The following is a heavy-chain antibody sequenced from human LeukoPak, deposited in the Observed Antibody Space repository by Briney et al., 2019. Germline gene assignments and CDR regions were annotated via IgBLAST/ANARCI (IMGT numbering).Heavy chain of an antibody. D-gene: IGHD3-3*01. CDR3: ASPGSDFWSGYYDY. J-gene: IGHJ4*02. Sequence: SVKVSCKASGGTFSSYAISWVRQAPGQGLEWMGGIIPIFGTANYAQKFQGRVTITTDESTSTAYMELSSLRSEDTAVYYCASPGSDFWSGYYDYWGQGALVTVSS. CDR1: GGTFSSYA. CDR2: IIPIFGTA. V-gene: IGHV1-69*05.